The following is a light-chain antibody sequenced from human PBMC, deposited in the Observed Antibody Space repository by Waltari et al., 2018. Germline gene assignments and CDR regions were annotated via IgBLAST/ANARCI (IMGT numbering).Light chain of an antibody. CDR1: SGHSSNA. Sequence: QIVLTQSPSASASLGASVTLTCTLSSGHSSNAIAWHQRHPEQGPRFLLKPNRDGTHSRGDGFPDRCSGSRSGAERDLTSSRLQSEDGAEYYCQTWVTGSQVVGGGSKLTVL. V-gene: IGLV4-69*01. J-gene: IGLJ3*02. CDR2: PNRDGTH. CDR3: QTWVTGSQV.